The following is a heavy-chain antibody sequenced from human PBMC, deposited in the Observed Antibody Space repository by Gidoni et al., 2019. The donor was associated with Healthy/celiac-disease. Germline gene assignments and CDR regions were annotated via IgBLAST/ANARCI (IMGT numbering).Heavy chain of an antibody. CDR2: ISGSGGST. CDR1: AFTFISYA. J-gene: IGHJ4*02. Sequence: EVQLVESGGGLVEPGGSLRRSCATSAFTFISYAMGWVRQAPGKGLGWVSAISGSGGSTYYADSVKGRFTISRDNSKNTLYLQMNSLRAEDTAVYYCAKEKDRVHGYEYDYWGQGTLVTVSS. CDR3: AKEKDRVHGYEYDY. V-gene: IGHV3-23*04. D-gene: IGHD5-12*01.